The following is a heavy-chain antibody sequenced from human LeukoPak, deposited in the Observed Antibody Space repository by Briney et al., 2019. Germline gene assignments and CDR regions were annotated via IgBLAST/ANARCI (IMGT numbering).Heavy chain of an antibody. Sequence: GGSLRLSCAASGFTFSSYAMSWVRQAPGKGLEWVSAISGSGGSTYYADSVKGRFTISRDNAKNSLYMQMNSLRAEDTAIYYCTRVGYIDEGIDYWGQGTLVTVSS. V-gene: IGHV3-23*01. CDR1: GFTFSSYA. J-gene: IGHJ4*02. CDR2: ISGSGGST. CDR3: TRVGYIDEGIDY. D-gene: IGHD5-24*01.